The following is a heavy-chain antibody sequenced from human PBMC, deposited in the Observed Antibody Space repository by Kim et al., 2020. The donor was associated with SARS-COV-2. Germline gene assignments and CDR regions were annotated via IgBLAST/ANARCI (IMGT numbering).Heavy chain of an antibody. V-gene: IGHV4-59*08. D-gene: IGHD3-10*01. J-gene: IGHJ4*02. Sequence: SETLSLTCTVSGGSISSYYWSWIRQPPGKGLEWIGYIYYSGSTNYNPSLKSRVTISVDTSKNQFSLKLSSVTAADTAVYYCAGFYGGPSYYFDYWGQGTLVTVSS. CDR2: IYYSGST. CDR3: AGFYGGPSYYFDY. CDR1: GGSISSYY.